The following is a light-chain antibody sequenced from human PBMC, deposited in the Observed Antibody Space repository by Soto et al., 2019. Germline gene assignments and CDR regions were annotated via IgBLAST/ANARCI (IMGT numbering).Light chain of an antibody. Sequence: QSALTQPASVSGSPGQSITISCTGTSSDVGGYNYVSWYQQHPGKAPKLMIYAVTDRPSGVSSRFSGSKSGNTASLTISGLQTEDEADYYCCAYTSTSALYVFGTGTKLTVL. V-gene: IGLV2-14*01. CDR3: CAYTSTSALYV. CDR2: AVT. J-gene: IGLJ1*01. CDR1: SSDVGGYNY.